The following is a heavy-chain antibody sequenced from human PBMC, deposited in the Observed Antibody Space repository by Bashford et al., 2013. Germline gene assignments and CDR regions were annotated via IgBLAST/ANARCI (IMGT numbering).Heavy chain of an antibody. D-gene: IGHD3-3*01. Sequence: GSLRLSCAASGFTFSSYAMSWVRQAPGKGLEWVSAISGSGGSTYYADSVKGRFTISRDNSKNTLYLQMNSLRAEDTAVYYCARRRITIFGVVYFPAGYYYGMDVWGQGTTVTVSS. CDR3: ARRRITIFGVVYFPAGYYYGMDV. V-gene: IGHV3-23*01. CDR2: ISGSGGST. J-gene: IGHJ6*02. CDR1: GFTFSSYA.